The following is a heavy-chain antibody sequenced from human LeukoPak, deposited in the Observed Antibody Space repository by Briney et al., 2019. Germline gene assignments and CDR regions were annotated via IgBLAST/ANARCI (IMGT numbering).Heavy chain of an antibody. J-gene: IGHJ4*02. CDR1: GGTFSSYA. CDR3: AICITGTPYGFDY. V-gene: IGHV1-69*04. D-gene: IGHD1-20*01. Sequence: EASVKVSCKASGGTFSSYAISWVRQAPGQGLERMGRIIPILGIANYAQKFQGRVTITADKSTSTAYMELSSLRSEDTAVYYCAICITGTPYGFDYWGQGTLVTVSS. CDR2: IIPILGIA.